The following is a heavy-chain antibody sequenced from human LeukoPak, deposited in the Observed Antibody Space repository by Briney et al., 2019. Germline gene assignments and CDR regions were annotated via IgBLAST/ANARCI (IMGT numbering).Heavy chain of an antibody. J-gene: IGHJ4*02. Sequence: GGSLRLSCAASGFTFSSYSMNWVRQAPGKGLEWVSYISSSSSTIYYANSVKGRFTISRDNAKNSLYLQMNSLRAEDTAVYYCAREQDLDYWGQGTLVTVSS. CDR3: AREQDLDY. CDR1: GFTFSSYS. V-gene: IGHV3-48*01. CDR2: ISSSSSTI.